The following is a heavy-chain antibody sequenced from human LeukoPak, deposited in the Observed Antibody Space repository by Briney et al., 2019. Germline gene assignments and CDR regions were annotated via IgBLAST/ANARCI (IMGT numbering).Heavy chain of an antibody. D-gene: IGHD2-2*02. CDR3: ARAVYCSSTSCYNSYMDV. CDR2: ITTHSGNT. CDR1: GYTFTTYG. Sequence: ASVKVSCKASGYTFTTYGISWVRQAPGQGLEWMGWITTHSGNTYYAQKLQGRVTMTTDTSTTTAYMELRSLRSDDTAIYYCARAVYCSSTSCYNSYMDVWGKGTTVTVSS. V-gene: IGHV1-18*01. J-gene: IGHJ6*03.